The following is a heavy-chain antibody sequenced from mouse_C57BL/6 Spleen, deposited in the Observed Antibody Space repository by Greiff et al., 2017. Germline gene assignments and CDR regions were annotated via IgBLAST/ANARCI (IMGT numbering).Heavy chain of an antibody. Sequence: EVLLVESGGGLVQPGGSMKLSCVASGFTFSNYWMNWVRQSPEKGLEWVAQIRLKSDNYATHYAESVKGRFTISRDDSKSSVYLQMNNLRAEDTGIYYCTETAQAAFAYWGQGTLVTVSA. J-gene: IGHJ3*01. V-gene: IGHV6-3*01. CDR3: TETAQAAFAY. CDR2: IRLKSDNYAT. CDR1: GFTFSNYW. D-gene: IGHD3-2*02.